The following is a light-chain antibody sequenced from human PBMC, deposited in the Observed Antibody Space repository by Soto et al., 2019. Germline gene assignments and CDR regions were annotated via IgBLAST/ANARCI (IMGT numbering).Light chain of an antibody. CDR2: GAS. J-gene: IGKJ5*01. CDR3: QQYGSSPLT. Sequence: EILMTQSPATLSGAPGERATLSWRASQSVSSNLDWYQKKNGRAPRLLIFGASNRATGIPERFSGSGYGTDLTLTISRMQTEDFEVYYCQQYGSSPLTFGHGTRLEIK. CDR1: QSVSSN. V-gene: IGKV3-20*01.